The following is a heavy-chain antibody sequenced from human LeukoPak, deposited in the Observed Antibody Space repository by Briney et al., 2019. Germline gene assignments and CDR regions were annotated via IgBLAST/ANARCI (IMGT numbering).Heavy chain of an antibody. Sequence: PSETLSLTCTVSGDSISYYYWSWIRQPPGKGLEWIGKIYYSGNTNYSPSLKSRVTISVDTSKNQFSLKLSSVTAADTAVYYCARVRGYSYDSSDFDYWGQGTLVTVSS. V-gene: IGHV4-59*01. D-gene: IGHD5-18*01. CDR3: ARVRGYSYDSSDFDY. CDR2: IYYSGNT. CDR1: GDSISYYY. J-gene: IGHJ4*02.